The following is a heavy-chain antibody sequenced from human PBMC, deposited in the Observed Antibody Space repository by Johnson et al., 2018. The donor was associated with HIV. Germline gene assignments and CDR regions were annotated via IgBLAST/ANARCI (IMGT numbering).Heavy chain of an antibody. J-gene: IGHJ3*01. Sequence: MLLVESGGGLVQPGGSLRLSCAASGFTVSSNYMSWVRQAPGQGLEWVSLIYSGGSTYYADSVKGRFTLSRAHSKNTLYLQMNSLRAEDTALYYCARDWDYYDTSGYYYANMVDAFDVWGQGTVVTVSS. CDR2: IYSGGST. CDR3: ARDWDYYDTSGYYYANMVDAFDV. V-gene: IGHV3-66*01. D-gene: IGHD3-22*01. CDR1: GFTVSSNY.